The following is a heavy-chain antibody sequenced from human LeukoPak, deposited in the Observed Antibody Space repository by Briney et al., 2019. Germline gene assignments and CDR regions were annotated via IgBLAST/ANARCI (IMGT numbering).Heavy chain of an antibody. Sequence: GGSLRLSCAASGFTFDDYGMSWVRQAPGKGLEWVSGIDWNGGSIGYAGSVKGRFTISRDNAKNFLYLQMNSLRAEDTAVYYCARSGKSYDSSGYEGGYWGQGTLVTVSS. J-gene: IGHJ4*02. D-gene: IGHD3-22*01. V-gene: IGHV3-20*04. CDR2: IDWNGGSI. CDR3: ARSGKSYDSSGYEGGY. CDR1: GFTFDDYG.